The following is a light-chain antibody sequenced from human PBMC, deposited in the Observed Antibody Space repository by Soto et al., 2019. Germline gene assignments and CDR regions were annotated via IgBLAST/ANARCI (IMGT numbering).Light chain of an antibody. CDR2: DAS. Sequence: EVVMRQSPATLSVSPGEGATLSCRASQSVSSYLAWYQQKPGQAPRLLIYDASNRATGIPARFSGSGSGTDFTLTISNLEPEDFAVYYCQQRSNWPPLTFGGGTKVEIK. J-gene: IGKJ4*01. CDR1: QSVSSY. CDR3: QQRSNWPPLT. V-gene: IGKV3-11*01.